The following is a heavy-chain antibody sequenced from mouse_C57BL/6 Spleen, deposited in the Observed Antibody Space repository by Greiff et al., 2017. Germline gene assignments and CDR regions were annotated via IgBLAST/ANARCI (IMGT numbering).Heavy chain of an antibody. CDR2: IWGDGST. J-gene: IGHJ3*01. V-gene: IGHV2-3*01. Sequence: VKLMESGPGLVAPSQSLSITCTVSGFSLTSFGVSWVRQPPGKGLEWLGVIWGDGSTNYHSALLSRMSISKDNSKSQVFLKLNSLQTDDTATYYCAKGYDDYAPWFAYWGQRTLVTVSA. CDR1: GFSLTSFG. CDR3: AKGYDDYAPWFAY. D-gene: IGHD2-3*01.